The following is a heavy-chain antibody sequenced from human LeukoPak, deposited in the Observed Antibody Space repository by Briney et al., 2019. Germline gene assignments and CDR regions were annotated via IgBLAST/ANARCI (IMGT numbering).Heavy chain of an antibody. CDR1: GYTFTSYG. D-gene: IGHD3-3*01. V-gene: IGHV1-2*02. J-gene: IGHJ6*03. CDR3: ARGSYDFWSGYYYYYYNYMDV. CDR2: INPNSGGT. Sequence: ASVKVSCKASGYTFTSYGISWVRQAPGQGLEWMGWINPNSGGTNYAQKFQGRVTMTRDTSISTAYMELSRLRSDDTAVYYCARGSYDFWSGYYYYYYNYMDVWGKGTTVTVSS.